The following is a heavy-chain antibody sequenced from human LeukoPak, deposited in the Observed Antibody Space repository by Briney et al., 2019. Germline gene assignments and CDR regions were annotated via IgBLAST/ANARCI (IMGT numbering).Heavy chain of an antibody. D-gene: IGHD6-6*01. J-gene: IGHJ4*02. CDR3: ARGIAARRGDY. Sequence: GASVKVSCKASGYTFTGYYMHWVRQAPGQGLEWMGWINPYSGGTNYAQKFQGRVTMTRDTSISTAYMELSRLRSDDTAVYYCARGIAARRGDYWGQGILVTVSS. CDR1: GYTFTGYY. V-gene: IGHV1-2*02. CDR2: INPYSGGT.